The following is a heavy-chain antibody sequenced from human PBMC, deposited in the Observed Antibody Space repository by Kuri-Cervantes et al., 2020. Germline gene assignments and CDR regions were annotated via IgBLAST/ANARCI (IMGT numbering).Heavy chain of an antibody. Sequence: GGSLRLSCAASGFTVSTNYMSWVRQAPGKGLEWVSVIYSDGATYYADSVKGRFTVSRDTSTNTLYLQMNSLRAEDTAVYYCAKDLSSGWPDDAFDIWGQGTMVTVSS. V-gene: IGHV3-53*01. J-gene: IGHJ3*02. CDR1: GFTVSTNY. CDR3: AKDLSSGWPDDAFDI. CDR2: IYSDGAT. D-gene: IGHD6-19*01.